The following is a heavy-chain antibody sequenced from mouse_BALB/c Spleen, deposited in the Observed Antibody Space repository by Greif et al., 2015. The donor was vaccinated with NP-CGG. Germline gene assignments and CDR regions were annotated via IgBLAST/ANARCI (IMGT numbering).Heavy chain of an antibody. V-gene: IGHV1-85*01. J-gene: IGHJ2*01. CDR1: GYTFTSYD. D-gene: IGHD1-1*01. Sequence: VQLQESGAELVKPGASVKLSCKASGYTFTSYDINWVRQRPEQGLEWIGWIFPGDGSTKYNEKFKGKATLTTDKSSSTAYMQLSMLTSEVSSVYFCARASTVPYYFDSWGQGTTLTVSS. CDR3: ARASTVPYYFDS. CDR2: IFPGDGST.